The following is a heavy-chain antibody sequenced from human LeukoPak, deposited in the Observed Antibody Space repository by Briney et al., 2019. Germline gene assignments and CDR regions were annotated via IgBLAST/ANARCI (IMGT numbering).Heavy chain of an antibody. CDR1: GFTFSSYN. J-gene: IGHJ3*02. Sequence: PGGSLRLSCAASGFTFSSYNMNWVRQAPGKGLEWVSSITSGSSYRFYADSVKGRFTISRDNAKNSLYLQMNSLRAEDTAVYYCARGVSLGGFDIWGQGTMVTVSS. V-gene: IGHV3-21*01. CDR2: ITSGSSYR. CDR3: ARGVSLGGFDI.